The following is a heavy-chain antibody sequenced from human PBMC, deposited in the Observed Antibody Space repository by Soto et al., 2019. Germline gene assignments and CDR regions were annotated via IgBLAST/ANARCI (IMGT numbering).Heavy chain of an antibody. J-gene: IGHJ2*01. CDR2: IYDSGST. CDR1: GGSISGGVGGLYY. Sequence: SETLSLTCTVSGGSISGGVGGLYYWSWIRQPPGKGLEWIGYIYDSGSTYYNPSLKSRVTISVDTSKNQFSLRLSSVTAADTAVYYCAREVIPLTTDWYFVLWGRGTLVTVSS. CDR3: AREVIPLTTDWYFVL. V-gene: IGHV4-30-4*01. D-gene: IGHD4-17*01.